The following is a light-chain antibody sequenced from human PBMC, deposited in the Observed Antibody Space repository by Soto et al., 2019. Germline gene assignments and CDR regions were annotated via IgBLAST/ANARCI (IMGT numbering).Light chain of an antibody. CDR1: TSDIGGYKY. J-gene: IGLJ1*01. Sequence: QSALTQPPSVSGSPGQSVTISCTGTTSDIGGYKYVSWYQQLPGKAPKLMLFDVTKRPSGVPDRFSGSNSGNTASLTISGRQAEEEAMYYCCSYARTTHVFGTGTKLTVL. CDR2: DVT. V-gene: IGLV2-11*01. CDR3: CSYARTTHV.